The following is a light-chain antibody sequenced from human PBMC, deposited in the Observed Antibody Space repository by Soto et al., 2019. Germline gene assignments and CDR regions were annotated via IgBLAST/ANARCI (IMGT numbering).Light chain of an antibody. CDR1: QSVSYKY. J-gene: IGKJ2*01. CDR3: QHYTNSPPLYT. Sequence: EIGLTQSPGSLSVAPGERATLSCRASQSVSYKYLVWYQHKPGQAPRLVIYGASSRASGIPDRFSGRGSGTDFTLTISRLEPEDFAVYYCQHYTNSPPLYTFGQGTKLEIK. V-gene: IGKV3-20*01. CDR2: GAS.